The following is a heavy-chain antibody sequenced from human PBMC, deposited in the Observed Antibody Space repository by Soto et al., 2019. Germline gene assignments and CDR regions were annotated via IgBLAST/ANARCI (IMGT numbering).Heavy chain of an antibody. D-gene: IGHD6-19*01. V-gene: IGHV4-30-2*01. J-gene: IGHJ4*02. Sequence: LSLTCAVSGGSIDSGAFSLSWIRQPPGKGLEWIGYVTHSGTAYSIPSLNGRLTLSVDSSQTQFSLKLTSVTAADSAFYYCASIHWAQSSLDYWGRGILVTVSS. CDR2: VTHSGTA. CDR3: ASIHWAQSSLDY. CDR1: GGSIDSGAFS.